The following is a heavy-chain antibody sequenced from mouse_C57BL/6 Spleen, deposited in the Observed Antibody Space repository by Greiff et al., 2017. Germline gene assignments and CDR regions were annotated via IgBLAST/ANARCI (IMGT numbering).Heavy chain of an antibody. D-gene: IGHD4-1*01. J-gene: IGHJ2*01. CDR2: IDPYSGGT. CDR1: GYTFTSYW. V-gene: IGHV1-72*01. Sequence: QVQLQQPGAELVKPGASVKLSCKASGYTFTSYWMHWVKQRPGRGLEWIGRIDPYSGGTKYNEKFKSKATLTVDKPSSTAYMQLSSLTSEDSAVYNCARWDENGIYFDYWGQGTTLTVSS. CDR3: ARWDENGIYFDY.